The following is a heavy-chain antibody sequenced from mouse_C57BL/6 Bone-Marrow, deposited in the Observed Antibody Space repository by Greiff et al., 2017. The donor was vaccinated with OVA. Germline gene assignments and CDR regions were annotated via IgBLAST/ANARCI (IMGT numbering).Heavy chain of an antibody. V-gene: IGHV1-42*01. CDR2: INPSTGGT. Sequence: EVQLQQSGPELVKPGASVKISCKASGYSFTGYYMNWVKQSPEKSLEWIGEINPSTGGTTYNQKFKAKATLTVDKSSSTAYMQLKSLTSEDSAVYYCARWVTADYFDYWGQGTTLTVSS. CDR1: GYSFTGYY. D-gene: IGHD2-2*01. J-gene: IGHJ2*01. CDR3: ARWVTADYFDY.